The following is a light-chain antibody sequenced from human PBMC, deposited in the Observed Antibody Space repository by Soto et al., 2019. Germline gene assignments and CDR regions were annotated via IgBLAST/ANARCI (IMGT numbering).Light chain of an antibody. V-gene: IGKV3-20*01. CDR1: QSVSSF. CDR3: HQFASSPQT. CDR2: GVS. Sequence: EIGLTQSPGTLSLSPGERATLYCRASQSVSSFLAWYQQKPGQAPRLLIYGVSSRATGIPDRFSGSGSGTDFTLTVSSLEPEDFAVYYCHQFASSPQTFGQGT. J-gene: IGKJ1*01.